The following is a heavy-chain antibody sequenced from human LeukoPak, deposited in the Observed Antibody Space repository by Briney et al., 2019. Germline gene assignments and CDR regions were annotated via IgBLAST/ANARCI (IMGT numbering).Heavy chain of an antibody. J-gene: IGHJ4*02. V-gene: IGHV3-9*01. CDR2: IGYNTGVI. CDR3: VKSIDRTKAPACGYYFYR. D-gene: IGHD1-14*01. Sequence: PGRSLRLTCAASGFNFNYFAMHWVRQAPGKGLEWVSGIGYNTGVIDYADSVKGRFTISRDNAKNSLYLQMNSLRTEDTAFYYCVKSIDRTKAPACGYYFYRWGQRTLVTVSS. CDR1: GFNFNYFA.